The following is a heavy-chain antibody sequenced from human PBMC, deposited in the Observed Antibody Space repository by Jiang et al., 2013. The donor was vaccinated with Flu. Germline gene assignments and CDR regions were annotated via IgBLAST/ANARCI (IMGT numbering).Heavy chain of an antibody. CDR1: GGSISSGDYY. D-gene: IGHD4-17*01. V-gene: IGHV4-30-4*01. J-gene: IGHJ4*02. Sequence: GPGLVKPSQTLSLTCTVSGGSISSGDYYWSWIRQPPGKGLEWIGYIYYSGSTYYNPSLKSRVTISVDTSKNQFSLKLSSVTAADTAVYYCARARRAPQLRHYGDPFLDYWGQGTLVTVSS. CDR2: IYYSGST. CDR3: ARARRAPQLRHYGDPFLDY.